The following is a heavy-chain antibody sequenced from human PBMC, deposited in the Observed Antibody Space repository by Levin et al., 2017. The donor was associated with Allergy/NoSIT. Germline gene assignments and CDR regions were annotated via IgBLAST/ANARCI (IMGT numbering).Heavy chain of an antibody. CDR1: GGSFITSSYF. Sequence: SCTVSGGSFITSSYFWAWIRQPPGKGLEWLGSIYYSGTTYYNPSLKSRLTISIDTSTNQFSLKLRSVTAADTAVYYCARGRNSVFLNNWGQGILVTVSS. V-gene: IGHV4-39*07. CDR3: ARGRNSVFLNN. J-gene: IGHJ4*02. CDR2: IYYSGTT. D-gene: IGHD5/OR15-5a*01.